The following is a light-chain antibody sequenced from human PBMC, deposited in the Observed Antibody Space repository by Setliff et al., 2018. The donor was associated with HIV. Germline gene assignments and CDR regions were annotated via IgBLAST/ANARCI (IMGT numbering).Light chain of an antibody. V-gene: IGLV1-40*01. J-gene: IGLJ1*01. CDR3: QSYDSSLSGYV. CDR1: SSNIGAGCD. CDR2: GDS. Sequence: QSVLTQPPSVSGAPGQRVTISCTGSSSNIGAGCDVHWYQQLPGTAPKLLINGDSNRPSGVPDRFSGSKSGTSASLAITGLQAEDESDYYCQSYDSSLSGYVFGTGTKVTVL.